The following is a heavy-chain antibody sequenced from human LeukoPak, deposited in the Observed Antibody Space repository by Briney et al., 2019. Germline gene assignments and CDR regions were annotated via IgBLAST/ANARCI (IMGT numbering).Heavy chain of an antibody. J-gene: IGHJ4*02. CDR2: ISGSGDTT. CDR3: AKDDGWLQYNY. V-gene: IGHV3-23*01. D-gene: IGHD5-24*01. CDR1: GFTFSSYS. Sequence: GGSLRLSCAASGFTFSSYSMNWVRQAPGKGLEWVSGISGSGDTTYYADSVKGRFTISRDNSKNTVYLQMNSLRAEDTAVYYCAKDDGWLQYNYWGQGTLVTVPS.